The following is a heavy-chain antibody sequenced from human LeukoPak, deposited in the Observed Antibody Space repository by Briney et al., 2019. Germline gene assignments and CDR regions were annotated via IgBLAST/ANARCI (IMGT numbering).Heavy chain of an antibody. CDR1: GGSISSGSYY. CDR2: IYTSGST. J-gene: IGHJ4*02. CDR3: ARLFEDNGYDCFDY. D-gene: IGHD5-12*01. V-gene: IGHV4-61*02. Sequence: SETLSLTCTVSGGSISSGSYYWSWIRQPAGKGLEWIGRIYTSGSTNYNPSLKSRVTISVDTSKNQFSLNLSSVTAADTAVYYCARLFEDNGYDCFDYWGQGTLVTVSS.